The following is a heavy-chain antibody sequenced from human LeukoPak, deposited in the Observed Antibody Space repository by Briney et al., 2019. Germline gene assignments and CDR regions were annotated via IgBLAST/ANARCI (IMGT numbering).Heavy chain of an antibody. Sequence: GGSLRLSCAASGITFSTYWMHWVRQAPGKGLVWVSRINSDGSTTSYVDSVEGRFTISRDNAKNTLYLQMNSLRAEDTAVYYCARAGTVVDYDPSDAFDVWGQGTMVTVSS. V-gene: IGHV3-74*01. CDR2: INSDGSTT. CDR1: GITFSTYW. D-gene: IGHD3-22*01. CDR3: ARAGTVVDYDPSDAFDV. J-gene: IGHJ3*01.